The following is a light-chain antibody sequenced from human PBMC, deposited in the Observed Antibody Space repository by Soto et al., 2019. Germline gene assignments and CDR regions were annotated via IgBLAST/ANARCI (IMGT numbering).Light chain of an antibody. CDR2: GAS. J-gene: IGKJ4*01. CDR1: WDNKRK. Sequence: IVITQSSANLSVFSGERATPPFRARWDNKRKLAWYQQKTGQAPRLLLSGASTRATGIPARFSGSGSGTEFTLTISSLQSEDFAVYYCQQYYDYPPLIFGGGTKVEIK. CDR3: QQYYDYPPLI. V-gene: IGKV3-15*01.